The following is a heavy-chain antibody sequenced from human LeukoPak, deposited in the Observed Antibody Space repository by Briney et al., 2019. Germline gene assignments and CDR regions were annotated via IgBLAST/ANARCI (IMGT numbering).Heavy chain of an antibody. V-gene: IGHV3-74*01. CDR2: IHSDGSST. CDR3: ARDFFAFGGVIALLDY. J-gene: IGHJ4*02. D-gene: IGHD3-16*02. Sequence: GGSLRLSCAASGFTFSSYWMHWVRQAPGKGLVWVSHIHSDGSSTSYADSVKGRFTISRDNAKNTLYLQMNSLRAEDTAVYYCARDFFAFGGVIALLDYWGQGTLVTVSS. CDR1: GFTFSSYW.